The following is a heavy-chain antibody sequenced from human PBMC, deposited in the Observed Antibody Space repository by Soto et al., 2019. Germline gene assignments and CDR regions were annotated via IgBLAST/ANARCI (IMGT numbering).Heavy chain of an antibody. D-gene: IGHD2-21*02. CDR2: IWYDGSNK. V-gene: IGHV3-33*01. CDR3: ARDLVVTAIPGDY. Sequence: QVQLVESGGGVVQPGRSLRLSCAASGFTFSSYGMHWVRQAPGKGLEWVVVIWYDGSNKYYADSVKGRFTISRDNSKNTLYLQMNSLRAEDTAVYYCARDLVVTAIPGDYWGQGTLVTVSS. CDR1: GFTFSSYG. J-gene: IGHJ4*02.